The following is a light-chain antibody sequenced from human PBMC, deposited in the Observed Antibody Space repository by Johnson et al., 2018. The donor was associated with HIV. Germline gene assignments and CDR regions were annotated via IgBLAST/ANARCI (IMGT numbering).Light chain of an antibody. Sequence: QSVFTQPPSVSAAPGQKVTISCSGSSSNIGNNYVSWYQHLPGTAPKLLIYDNDKRPSGIPDRFSGSKSGTSATLGITGLQTGDEADYYCATWDSSLSAGPYVFGTGTKFTVL. J-gene: IGLJ1*01. CDR1: SSNIGNNY. CDR3: ATWDSSLSAGPYV. V-gene: IGLV1-51*01. CDR2: DND.